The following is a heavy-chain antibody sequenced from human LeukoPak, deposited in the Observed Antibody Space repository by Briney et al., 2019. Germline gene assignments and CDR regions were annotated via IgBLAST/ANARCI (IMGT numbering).Heavy chain of an antibody. Sequence: ASVKVSCKASGYTFTSYYMHWVRQAPGQGLEWMGLINPSGGSTSYAQKFQGRVTMTRDTSTSTVYMELSSLRSEDTAVYYCARDRRIAAAGTSPFYWGQGTLVTVSS. J-gene: IGHJ4*02. D-gene: IGHD6-13*01. CDR2: INPSGGST. V-gene: IGHV1-46*01. CDR1: GYTFTSYY. CDR3: ARDRRIAAAGTSPFY.